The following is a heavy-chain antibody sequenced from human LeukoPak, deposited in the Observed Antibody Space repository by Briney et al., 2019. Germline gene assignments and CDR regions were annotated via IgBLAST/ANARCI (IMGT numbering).Heavy chain of an antibody. J-gene: IGHJ4*02. CDR3: ARGPCSSTSCNIDY. V-gene: IGHV3-21*01. D-gene: IGHD2-2*01. CDR2: ISSSSTFI. Sequence: GGSLRLSCAASGFTFSSYSMNWVRQAPGKGLEWVSSISSSSTFIYYADSLKGRFTISRDNAKNSLYLQLNSLGAEDTAVYYCARGPCSSTSCNIDYWGQGTLVTASS. CDR1: GFTFSSYS.